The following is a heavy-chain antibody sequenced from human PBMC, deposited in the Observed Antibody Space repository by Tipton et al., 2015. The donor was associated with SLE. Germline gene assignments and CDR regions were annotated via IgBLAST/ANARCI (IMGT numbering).Heavy chain of an antibody. V-gene: IGHV4-4*09. J-gene: IGHJ4*02. CDR2: IYTSGST. D-gene: IGHD3-16*01. Sequence: TLSLTCTVSGGSISSYYWSWIRQSPGKGLEWIGYIYTSGSTNYNPSLKSRVTISVDTSKNQFSLKLSSVTAADTAVYYCARDARAGEVDYWGQGTLVTVSS. CDR1: GGSISSYY. CDR3: ARDARAGEVDY.